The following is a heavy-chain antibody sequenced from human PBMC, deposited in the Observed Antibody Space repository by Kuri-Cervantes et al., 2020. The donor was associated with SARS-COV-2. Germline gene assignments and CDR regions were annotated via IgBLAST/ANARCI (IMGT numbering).Heavy chain of an antibody. J-gene: IGHJ2*01. V-gene: IGHV4-39*01. CDR3: ARQHSPRYFDL. CDR2: IYHSGST. D-gene: IGHD2-15*01. Sequence: SETLSLTCTVSGGSISSGDYYWSWIRQPPGKGLEWIGSIYHSGSTYYNPSLKSRVTISVDTSKNQFSLKLSSVTAADTAVYYCARQHSPRYFDLWGRGTLVTVSS. CDR1: GGSISSGDYY.